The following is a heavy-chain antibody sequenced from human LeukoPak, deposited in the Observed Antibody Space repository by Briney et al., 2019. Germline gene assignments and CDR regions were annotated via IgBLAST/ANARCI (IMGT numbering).Heavy chain of an antibody. D-gene: IGHD5-24*01. J-gene: IGHJ4*02. CDR1: GGSISSSSYY. Sequence: TSGTLSLTCTVSGGSISSSSYYWGWIRQPPGKGLEWIGSIYHSGSTYYNPSLKSRVTISVDTSKNQFSLKLSSVTAADTAVYYCARARREMVDYWGQGTLVTVSS. CDR3: ARARREMVDY. CDR2: IYHSGST. V-gene: IGHV4-39*07.